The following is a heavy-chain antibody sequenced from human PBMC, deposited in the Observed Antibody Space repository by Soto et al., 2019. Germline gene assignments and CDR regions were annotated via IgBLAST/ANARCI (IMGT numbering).Heavy chain of an antibody. V-gene: IGHV3-7*03. CDR2: IKQDGSEK. D-gene: IGHD3-16*01. Sequence: EVLLVESGGGLVQPGGSLRLSCEASGFTFSSYWMAWVRQAPGKGLEWVANIKQDGSEKYYVDSVKGRFTISRDNAKNSLYLQMNSLRAEDTAVYYGASELSYGHLGPDYWGQGTLVTVSS. J-gene: IGHJ4*02. CDR1: GFTFSSYW. CDR3: ASELSYGHLGPDY.